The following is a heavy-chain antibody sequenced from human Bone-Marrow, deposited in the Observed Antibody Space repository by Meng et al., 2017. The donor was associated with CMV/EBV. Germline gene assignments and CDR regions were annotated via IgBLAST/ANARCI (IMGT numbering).Heavy chain of an antibody. V-gene: IGHV1-18*01. J-gene: IGHJ5*02. CDR1: GYTFTSYG. Sequence: ASVKVSCKASGYTFTSYGISWVRQAPGQGLEWMGWISAYNGNTNYAQKLQGRVTMTTDTSTSTAYMELRSLRSDDTAVYYCARVQSGLIWFGELSRNWFYPWAQGTLVTVSS. D-gene: IGHD3-10*01. CDR2: ISAYNGNT. CDR3: ARVQSGLIWFGELSRNWFYP.